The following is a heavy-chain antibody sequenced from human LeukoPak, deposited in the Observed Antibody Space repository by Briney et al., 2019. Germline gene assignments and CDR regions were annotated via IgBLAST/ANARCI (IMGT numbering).Heavy chain of an antibody. D-gene: IGHD5-18*01. CDR3: ARGGGYSYGYVDY. V-gene: IGHV4-30-2*01. CDR2: IYHSGST. Sequence: SQTLSLTCAVPGGSISSGGYSWSWIRQPPGKGLEWIGYIYHSGSTYYNPSLKSRVTISVDRSKNQFSLKLSSVTAADTAVYYCARGGGYSYGYVDYWGQGTLVTVSS. CDR1: GGSISSGGYS. J-gene: IGHJ4*02.